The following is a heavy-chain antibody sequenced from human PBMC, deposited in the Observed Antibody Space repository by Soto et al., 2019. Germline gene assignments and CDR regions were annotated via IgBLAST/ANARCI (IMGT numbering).Heavy chain of an antibody. J-gene: IGHJ3*02. CDR3: ARGWKYYDSSGYYGLEASDI. D-gene: IGHD3-22*01. Sequence: PSETLSLTCTVSGGSISSGDYYWSWIRQPPGKGLEWIGYIYYSGSTYYNPSLKSRVTISVDTSKNQFSLKLTSVTAADTAVYYCARGWKYYDSSGYYGLEASDIWGQGTMVTVSS. CDR2: IYYSGST. CDR1: GGSISSGDYY. V-gene: IGHV4-30-4*01.